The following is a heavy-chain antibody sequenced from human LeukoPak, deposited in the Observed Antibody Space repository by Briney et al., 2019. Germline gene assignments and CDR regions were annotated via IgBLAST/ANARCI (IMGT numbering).Heavy chain of an antibody. J-gene: IGHJ5*02. CDR1: GGTFNNYA. Sequence: SVKVSCKASGGTFNNYAINWVRQAPGQGLEWMGGIIPIFGSSNYAQKFQGRVTITADESTTTAYMELSSLRSDDTAVYYCARVTHTELSTWFDPWGQGTLVTVSS. D-gene: IGHD5-18*01. CDR3: ARVTHTELSTWFDP. V-gene: IGHV1-69*13. CDR2: IIPIFGSS.